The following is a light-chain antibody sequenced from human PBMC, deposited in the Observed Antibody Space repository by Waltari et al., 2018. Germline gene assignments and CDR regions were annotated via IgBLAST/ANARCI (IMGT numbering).Light chain of an antibody. CDR3: QQDNSAPFT. CDR1: QGISGW. V-gene: IGKV1-12*01. J-gene: IGKJ3*01. CDR2: QVS. Sequence: DIQITQSPSSLSASVGDRVTLTSRASQGISGWLAWYQQKPGKAPKLLIYQVSSWESGVPARFSGSGSGTDFTLTISSLQAEDFATYYCQQDNSAPFTFGPGTKLDIK.